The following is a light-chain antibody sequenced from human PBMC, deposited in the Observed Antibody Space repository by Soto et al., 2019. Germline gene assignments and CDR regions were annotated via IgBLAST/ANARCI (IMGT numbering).Light chain of an antibody. CDR1: QSVSSSY. Sequence: EIVLTQSPGTLSLSPGERATLSCRASQSVSSSYLAWYQQKPGQAPRLLISDASTRATGIPARFSGSGSGTEFTLTISSLQSEDFALYYCHQYNSWPPGTFGQGTKVDI. J-gene: IGKJ2*01. CDR2: DAS. CDR3: HQYNSWPPGT. V-gene: IGKV3-15*01.